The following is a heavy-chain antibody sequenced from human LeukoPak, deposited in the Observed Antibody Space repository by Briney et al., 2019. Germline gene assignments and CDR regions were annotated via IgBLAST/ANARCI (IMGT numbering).Heavy chain of an antibody. Sequence: GGSLRLSCAASGFTFSIYWMNWVRQAPGKGLEWVANMNLDGSEKYYVDSVRGRFTISRDNAKNSLYLQMNSLRAEDTAVYFCARGTRASSSLSDYWGQGSLVTVSS. CDR2: MNLDGSEK. J-gene: IGHJ4*02. CDR3: ARGTRASSSLSDY. D-gene: IGHD6-6*01. V-gene: IGHV3-7*05. CDR1: GFTFSIYW.